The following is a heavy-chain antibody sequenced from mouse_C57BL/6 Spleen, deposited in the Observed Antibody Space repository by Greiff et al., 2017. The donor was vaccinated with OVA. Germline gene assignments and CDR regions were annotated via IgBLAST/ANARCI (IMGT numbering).Heavy chain of an antibody. CDR3: ARYSKSHYYAMDY. J-gene: IGHJ4*01. V-gene: IGHV1-39*01. CDR2: INPNYGTT. Sequence: VQLQQPGAELVKPGASVKMSCKASGYTFTSYWITWVKQSNGKSLEWIGVINPNYGTTSYNQKFKGKATLTVDQSSSTAYMQLNSLTSEDSAVYYCARYSKSHYYAMDYWGQGTSVTVSS. CDR1: GYTFTSYW. D-gene: IGHD2-5*01.